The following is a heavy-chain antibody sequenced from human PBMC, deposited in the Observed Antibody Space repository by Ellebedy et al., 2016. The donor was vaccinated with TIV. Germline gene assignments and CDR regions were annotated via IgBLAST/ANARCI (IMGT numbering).Heavy chain of an antibody. CDR1: GFIFSDHY. V-gene: IGHV3-72*01. Sequence: GESLKISCAVSGFIFSDHYMDWVRQAPGKGLDWLGRSKNKADSYITEYAASVKGRFTIPRDVSRNALYLQMNRVRAEDTAVYYCARLGGRPSGLFDYWGQGTRVTVSS. D-gene: IGHD3-10*01. CDR3: ARLGGRPSGLFDY. J-gene: IGHJ4*02. CDR2: SKNKADSYIT.